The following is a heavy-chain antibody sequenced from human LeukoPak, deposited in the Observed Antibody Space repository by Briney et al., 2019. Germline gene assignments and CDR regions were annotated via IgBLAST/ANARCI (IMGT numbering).Heavy chain of an antibody. V-gene: IGHV3-48*03. CDR3: ARDYAVYGGNSNPYFDY. CDR2: ISSSGSTI. J-gene: IGHJ4*02. CDR1: GFTFSSYE. Sequence: GGSLRLSCAASGFTFSSYEMNWVRQAPGKGLEWVSYISSSGSTIYYADSVEGRFTISRDNAKNSLYLQMNSLRAEDTAVYYCARDYAVYGGNSNPYFDYWGQGTLVTVSS. D-gene: IGHD4-23*01.